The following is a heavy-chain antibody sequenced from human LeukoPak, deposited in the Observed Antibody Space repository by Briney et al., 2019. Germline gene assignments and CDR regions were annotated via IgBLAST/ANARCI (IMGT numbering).Heavy chain of an antibody. V-gene: IGHV3-7*01. CDR3: ASTNSLDY. CDR2: IKQDGSEQ. CDR1: GFSFSSYW. J-gene: IGHJ4*02. D-gene: IGHD2-2*01. Sequence: GGSLRLSCAASGFSFSSYWMSWGRQAPGKGLEWVANIKQDGSEQNYVDSVKGRFTISRDHTKTSLYPQMNSLRAEDTAVYYCASTNSLDYWGQGTLVTVSS.